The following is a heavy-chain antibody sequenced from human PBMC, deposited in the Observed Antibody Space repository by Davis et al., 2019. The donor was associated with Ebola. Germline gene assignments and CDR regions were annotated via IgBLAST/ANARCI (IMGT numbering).Heavy chain of an antibody. CDR3: ARAWGSSWYWWFDP. CDR1: GFTVSSNY. V-gene: IGHV3-66*02. D-gene: IGHD6-13*01. Sequence: GESLKISCAASGFTVSSNYMSWVRQAPGKGLEWVSVIYSGGSTYYADSVKGRFTISRDNSKNTLYLQMNSLRAEDTAVYYCARAWGSSWYWWFDPWGQGTLVTVSS. J-gene: IGHJ5*02. CDR2: IYSGGST.